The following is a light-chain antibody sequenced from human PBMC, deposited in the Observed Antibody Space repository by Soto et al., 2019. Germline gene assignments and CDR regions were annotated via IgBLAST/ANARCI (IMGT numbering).Light chain of an antibody. Sequence: EIVMTQSPATLSVSPGERATLSCRASQSVSSDVAWYQQKPGQAPRLLIFSASSRATGIPDRFSGSGSGTDFTLTISRLEPEDFALYYCQQYGSSPLTFGGGTKVDNK. CDR2: SAS. CDR3: QQYGSSPLT. J-gene: IGKJ4*01. CDR1: QSVSSD. V-gene: IGKV3-20*01.